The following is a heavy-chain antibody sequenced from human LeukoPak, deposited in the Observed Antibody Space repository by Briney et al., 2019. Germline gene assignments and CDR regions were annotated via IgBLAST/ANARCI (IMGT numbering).Heavy chain of an antibody. J-gene: IGHJ4*02. CDR1: GGSISSYY. Sequence: SETLSLTCTVSGGSISSYYWSWIRQPPGKGLEWIGYIYYSGSTTYNPSLKSRVTISVDTSKNQFSLKLSSVTAADTAVYYCASQSRAYSSGWFDYWGQGTLVTVSS. V-gene: IGHV4-59*01. D-gene: IGHD6-19*01. CDR2: IYYSGST. CDR3: ASQSRAYSSGWFDY.